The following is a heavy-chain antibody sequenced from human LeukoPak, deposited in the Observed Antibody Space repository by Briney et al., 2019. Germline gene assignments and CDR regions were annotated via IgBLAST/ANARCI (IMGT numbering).Heavy chain of an antibody. V-gene: IGHV3-7*01. D-gene: IGHD1-1*01. CDR1: GFSLSVYR. Sequence: GGSLRLLCAATGFSLSVYRMNWVRQAPGKGLEWVADIKQDGSEKTYVDSVKGRFNISRDNAKNSIFLQMNSLRGEDMAIYYCLRAVGTDWYDPGGQGTLVSVSP. CDR2: IKQDGSEK. CDR3: LRAVGTDWYDP. J-gene: IGHJ5*02.